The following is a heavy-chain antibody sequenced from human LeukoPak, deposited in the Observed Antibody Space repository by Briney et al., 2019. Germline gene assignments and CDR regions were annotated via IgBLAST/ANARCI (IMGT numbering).Heavy chain of an antibody. D-gene: IGHD1-26*01. CDR1: GFTFSSYA. CDR3: ARVGWELLNLHFDP. V-gene: IGHV3-23*01. Sequence: GGSLRLSCAASGFTFSSYAMSWVRQAPGKGLEWVSGISGSGGSTYYADSVKGRFTISRDNSKNTLYVQMNSLRVEDTAIYSCARVGWELLNLHFDPWGQGTLVTVSS. CDR2: ISGSGGST. J-gene: IGHJ5*02.